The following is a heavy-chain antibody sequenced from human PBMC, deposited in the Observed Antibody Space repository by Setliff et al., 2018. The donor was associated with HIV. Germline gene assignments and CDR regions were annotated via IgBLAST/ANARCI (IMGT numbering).Heavy chain of an antibody. Sequence: SVKVSCKASGGTFSTYGISWVRQAPGQGLEWMGGIIPMFGTASYAQKFQGRVTITADESTSTAYMELSGLRSDDTAVYYCARDVSEWEPYWYFDLWGRGTLVTVSS. V-gene: IGHV1-69*13. J-gene: IGHJ2*01. CDR1: GGTFSTYG. D-gene: IGHD1-26*01. CDR2: IIPMFGTA. CDR3: ARDVSEWEPYWYFDL.